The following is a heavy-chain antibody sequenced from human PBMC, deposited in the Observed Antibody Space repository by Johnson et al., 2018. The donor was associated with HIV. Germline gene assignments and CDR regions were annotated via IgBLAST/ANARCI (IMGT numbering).Heavy chain of an antibody. CDR3: SRTLKYCSSTSCSDSFDI. CDR1: GFTFSSYD. CDR2: IGTAGDT. Sequence: VQLVESGGGLVKPGGSLRLSCEASGFTFSSYDMHWVRQATGKGLEWVSAIGTAGDTYYPGSVKGRFTISRENAKNSLYLQMNSLRAGDMAVYYCSRTLKYCSSTSCSDSFDIWGQGTMFTVSS. D-gene: IGHD2-2*01. V-gene: IGHV3-13*01. J-gene: IGHJ3*02.